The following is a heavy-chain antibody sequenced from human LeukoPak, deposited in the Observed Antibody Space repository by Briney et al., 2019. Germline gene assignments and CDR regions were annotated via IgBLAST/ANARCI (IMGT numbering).Heavy chain of an antibody. Sequence: PSETLSLTCTVSGGSISSSSYYWGWIRQPPGKGLEWIGSIYYSGSTYYNPSLKSRVTISVDTSKNQFSLKLSSVTAADTAVYYCARDPPTYGDYPGDWGQGTLVTVSS. CDR3: ARDPPTYGDYPGD. CDR2: IYYSGST. D-gene: IGHD4-17*01. V-gene: IGHV4-39*07. J-gene: IGHJ4*02. CDR1: GGSISSSSYY.